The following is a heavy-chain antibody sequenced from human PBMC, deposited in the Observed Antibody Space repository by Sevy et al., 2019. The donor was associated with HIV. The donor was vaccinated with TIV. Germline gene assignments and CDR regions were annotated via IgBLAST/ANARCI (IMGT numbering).Heavy chain of an antibody. Sequence: ASVKVSCKASGYTFTGHYMHWVRQAPGQGLEWMGWINPNSGSTDYAQKFQGRVTFTRDTSISTAYLELSRLTSDDTAVYYCARVFPYCSGGSCYYPYDAFDIWGQGTMVTVSS. D-gene: IGHD2-15*01. CDR1: GYTFTGHY. CDR2: INPNSGST. CDR3: ARVFPYCSGGSCYYPYDAFDI. J-gene: IGHJ3*02. V-gene: IGHV1-2*02.